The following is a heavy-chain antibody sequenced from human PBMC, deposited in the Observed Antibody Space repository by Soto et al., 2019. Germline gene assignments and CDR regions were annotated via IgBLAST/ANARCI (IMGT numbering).Heavy chain of an antibody. V-gene: IGHV1-2*02. J-gene: IGHJ5*02. CDR1: GYSFSGYY. CDR3: ARTRGVIPRVTYDWFDP. CDR2: IKPNSGGT. Sequence: ASVKVSCKASGYSFSGYYMNWVRQAPGQGLEWMGWIKPNSGGTDYAQKFQGRVTMTRDTSISTAYMELRGLRYDDTAVYYCARTRGVIPRVTYDWFDPWGQGTLVTVSS. D-gene: IGHD3-10*01.